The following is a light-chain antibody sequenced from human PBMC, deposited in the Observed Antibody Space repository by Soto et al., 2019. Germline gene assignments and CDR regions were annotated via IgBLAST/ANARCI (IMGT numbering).Light chain of an antibody. CDR1: QSVSNN. Sequence: EIVMTQSPATLSVSPGKRVILSCWASQSVSNNLAWYQQKPGQAPRLLINGASARATGIPARFIGSGSGTDFTLTISSLQSEDFAVYYCQQRSNWPPSITFGQGTRLEI. CDR3: QQRSNWPPSIT. J-gene: IGKJ5*01. CDR2: GAS. V-gene: IGKV3-15*01.